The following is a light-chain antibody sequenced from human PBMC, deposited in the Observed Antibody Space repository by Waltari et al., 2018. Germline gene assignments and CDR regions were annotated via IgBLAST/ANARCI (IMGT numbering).Light chain of an antibody. Sequence: DIQMTQSPSSLSASVGDRVTITCRARQTIKNHLNWYQLIPGKAPKLLIYATSTLESGVPSTFSGSGSGTEFTLTISSLQPDDFATYYCQQSYSTPLTFGGGTRVDIK. V-gene: IGKV1-39*01. J-gene: IGKJ4*01. CDR2: ATS. CDR3: QQSYSTPLT. CDR1: QTIKNH.